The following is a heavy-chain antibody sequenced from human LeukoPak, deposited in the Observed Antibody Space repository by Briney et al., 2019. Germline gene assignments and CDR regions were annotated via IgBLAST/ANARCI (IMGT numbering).Heavy chain of an antibody. CDR3: ARRWFGSIY. CDR2: IYYSGST. CDR1: GGSINSSSFH. Sequence: SETLSLTCTVSGGSINSSSFHWVWNRQPPGRGLEWIGSIYYSGSTYYNPSLKSRVTISVDTSKNQFSLKLSSVTAADTAVYYCARRWFGSIYWGQGTLVTVSS. V-gene: IGHV4-39*01. J-gene: IGHJ4*02. D-gene: IGHD3-10*01.